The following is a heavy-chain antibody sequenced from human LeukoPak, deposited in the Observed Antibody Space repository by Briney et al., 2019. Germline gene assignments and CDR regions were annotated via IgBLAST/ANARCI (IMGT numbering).Heavy chain of an antibody. CDR3: TRSCSSTSCHRQRYYYYYYYMDV. J-gene: IGHJ6*03. V-gene: IGHV3-73*01. D-gene: IGHD2-2*01. Sequence: GGSLKLSCAASGFTFSGSAMHWVRQASGKGLEWVGRIRSKANSYATAYAASVKGRFTISRDDSKNTAYLQMNSPKTEDTAVYYCTRSCSSTSCHRQRYYYYYYYMDVWGKGTTVTVSS. CDR2: IRSKANSYAT. CDR1: GFTFSGSA.